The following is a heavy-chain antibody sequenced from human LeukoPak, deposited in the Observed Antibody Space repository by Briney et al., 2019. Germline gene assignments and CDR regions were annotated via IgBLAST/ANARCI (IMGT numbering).Heavy chain of an antibody. J-gene: IGHJ4*02. V-gene: IGHV1-2*02. CDR1: GYTFTGYY. D-gene: IGHD2-2*01. CDR3: ARVDIVVVPAAIQLWWAFDY. Sequence: GASVKVSCKASGYTFTGYYMHWVRQAPGQGLEWMGWINPNSGGTNYAQKVQGRVTMTRDTSISTAYMELSRLRSDDTAVYYCARVDIVVVPAAIQLWWAFDYWGQGTLVTVSS. CDR2: INPNSGGT.